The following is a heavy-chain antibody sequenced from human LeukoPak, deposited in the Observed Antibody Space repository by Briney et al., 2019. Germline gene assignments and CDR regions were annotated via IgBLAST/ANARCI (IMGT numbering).Heavy chain of an antibody. V-gene: IGHV3-23*01. D-gene: IGHD2-21*01. CDR1: GFTFSSYA. CDR3: APPVGLWAYFDY. Sequence: PGGSLRLSCAASGFTFSSYAMSWVRQAPGKGLEWLSAISGSGVSTYYADSVKGRFTISRDNSRNTLYLQMNSLRADDTAVYYSAPPVGLWAYFDYWGQGTLVTVSS. J-gene: IGHJ4*02. CDR2: ISGSGVST.